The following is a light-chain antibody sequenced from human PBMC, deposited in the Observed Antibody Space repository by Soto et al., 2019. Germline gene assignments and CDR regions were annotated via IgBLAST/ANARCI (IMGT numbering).Light chain of an antibody. CDR3: QQYNNYLIT. CDR1: QSISSW. V-gene: IGKV1-5*03. CDR2: KAS. J-gene: IGKJ5*01. Sequence: DNQMTQSPSTLSASVGDRVTITCRASQSISSWLAWYQQKPGKAPKLLIYKASSLQRGVPSRFSGSGSGTEFTLTISSLQPDDFATYYCQQYNNYLITFGQGTRLEIK.